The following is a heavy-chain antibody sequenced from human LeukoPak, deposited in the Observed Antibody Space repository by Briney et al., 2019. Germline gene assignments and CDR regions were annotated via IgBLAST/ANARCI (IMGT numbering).Heavy chain of an antibody. V-gene: IGHV3-7*01. CDR2: IRQDGDTK. CDR3: AKDSYYYGSGSYAPGSY. CDR1: GFPFNAYW. Sequence: GGSLRLSCAASGFPFNAYWMTWVRQAPGKGLEWAANIRQDGDTKYYVDSVKGRFTISRDNSKNTLYLQMNSLRAEDTAVYYCAKDSYYYGSGSYAPGSYWGQGTLVTVSS. J-gene: IGHJ4*02. D-gene: IGHD3-10*01.